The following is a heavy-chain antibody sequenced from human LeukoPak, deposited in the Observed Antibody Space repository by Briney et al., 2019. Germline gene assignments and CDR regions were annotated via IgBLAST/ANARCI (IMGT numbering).Heavy chain of an antibody. J-gene: IGHJ4*02. CDR3: VRRGVAADMAD. D-gene: IGHD3-10*01. V-gene: IGHV3-7*01. Sequence: GGSLRLSCEASGFTFSNYWMAWVRQAPGKGLEWVANIDPDGHNTYYVDSVKGRFTITRDNAKKSVFLQMSSLRGDETAMYHCVRRGVAADMADWGQGTLVTVSS. CDR2: IDPDGHNT. CDR1: GFTFSNYW.